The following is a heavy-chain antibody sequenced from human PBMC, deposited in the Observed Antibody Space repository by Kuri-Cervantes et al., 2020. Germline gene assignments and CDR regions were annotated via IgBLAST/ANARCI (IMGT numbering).Heavy chain of an antibody. CDR3: ARDLEALWFGELATSDY. V-gene: IGHV1-2*02. D-gene: IGHD3-10*01. Sequence: ASVKVSCKASGYIFTGSYLHWVRQAPGQAFEWMGSINPTTGGASYAQKFQGRVTMTRDTSISTAYMELSRLTSDDTAIYYCARDLEALWFGELATSDYWGQGTLVTVSS. J-gene: IGHJ4*02. CDR1: GYIFTGSY. CDR2: INPTTGGA.